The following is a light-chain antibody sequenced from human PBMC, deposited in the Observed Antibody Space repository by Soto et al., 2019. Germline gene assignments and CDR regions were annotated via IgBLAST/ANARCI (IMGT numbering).Light chain of an antibody. V-gene: IGKV4-1*01. Sequence: DIVMTQSPDSLAVSLGERATINCKSSQSVLYSSNNKNYLAWYQQKPGQPPTLLIYWASTRESGVPDRFSGSGSGTDFTLTISGLQAEDVAVYYCQQYYSAPLTFGGGTKVELK. CDR2: WAS. J-gene: IGKJ4*01. CDR3: QQYYSAPLT. CDR1: QSVLYSSNNKNY.